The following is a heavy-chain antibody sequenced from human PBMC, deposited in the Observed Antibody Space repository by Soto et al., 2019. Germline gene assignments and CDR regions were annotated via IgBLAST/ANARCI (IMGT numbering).Heavy chain of an antibody. J-gene: IGHJ4*02. CDR2: IYYSGST. Sequence: PSETLSLTCTVSGGSISSYYWSWIRQPPGKGLEWIGYIYYSGSTNYNPSLKSRVTISVDTSKNQFSLKLSSVTAADTAVYYCARDDYGDEFDYWGQGTLVTVSS. V-gene: IGHV4-59*01. D-gene: IGHD4-17*01. CDR3: ARDDYGDEFDY. CDR1: GGSISSYY.